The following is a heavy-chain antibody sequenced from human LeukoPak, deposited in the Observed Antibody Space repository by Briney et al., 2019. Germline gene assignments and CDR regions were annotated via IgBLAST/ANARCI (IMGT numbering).Heavy chain of an antibody. Sequence: GGSLRLSCAASGFTFSSYSMNWVRQAPGKGLEWVSYISSSGSTIYYADSVKGRFTISRDNAKNSLYLQMNSLRAEDTAVYYCARSGPLAYCGGDCYDYWGQGTLVTVSS. D-gene: IGHD2-21*01. J-gene: IGHJ4*02. CDR1: GFTFSSYS. CDR2: ISSSGSTI. CDR3: ARSGPLAYCGGDCYDY. V-gene: IGHV3-48*04.